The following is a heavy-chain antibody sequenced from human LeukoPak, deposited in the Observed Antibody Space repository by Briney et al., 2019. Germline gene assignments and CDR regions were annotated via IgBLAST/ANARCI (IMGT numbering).Heavy chain of an antibody. CDR1: GFTFSTYE. CDR2: ISGSGSTK. Sequence: PGGSLRLSCAASGFTFSTYEMDWVRQAPGKGLEWVSYISGSGSTKYYTDSVKGRFTISRDNAKNSLYLQMNSLRAEDTAVYYCARDESWLPDYWGQGTLVTVSS. V-gene: IGHV3-48*03. D-gene: IGHD5-18*01. CDR3: ARDESWLPDY. J-gene: IGHJ4*02.